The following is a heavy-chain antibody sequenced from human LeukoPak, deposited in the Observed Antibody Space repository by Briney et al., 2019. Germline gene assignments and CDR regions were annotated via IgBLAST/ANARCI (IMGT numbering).Heavy chain of an antibody. CDR1: GFTFSSYS. V-gene: IGHV3-21*01. D-gene: IGHD3-16*01. J-gene: IGHJ4*02. CDR3: ARDRYPLGSYAPPFDY. Sequence: GGSLRLSCAASGFTFSSYSMNWVRQAQGKGREWVSSISSSSSYIYYADSVKVRFTISRDNAKNSLYLQMNSLRAEDTGVYYCARDRYPLGSYAPPFDYWGQGTLVTVAS. CDR2: ISSSSSYI.